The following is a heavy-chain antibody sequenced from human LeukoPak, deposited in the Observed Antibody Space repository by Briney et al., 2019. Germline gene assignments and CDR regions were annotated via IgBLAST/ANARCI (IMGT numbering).Heavy chain of an antibody. Sequence: SETLSLTCTVSGGSISSYYWNWIRQPPGKGLERIGYMYYTGSTNYRPSLKSRVTISVDTSRNQFSLKLSSVTAADTAVYYCVRQDVVVITAATYYYGMDVWGQGTTVTVSS. CDR2: MYYTGST. J-gene: IGHJ6*02. CDR1: GGSISSYY. V-gene: IGHV4-59*08. CDR3: VRQDVVVITAATYYYGMDV. D-gene: IGHD2-2*01.